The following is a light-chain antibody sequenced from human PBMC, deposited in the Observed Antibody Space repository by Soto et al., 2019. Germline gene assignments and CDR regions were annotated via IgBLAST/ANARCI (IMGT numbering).Light chain of an antibody. CDR1: SRDVGGSNY. CDR2: EVS. CDR3: SSYTSSNTLEV. Sequence: QSALIHPASVSGSPGQSITISCTGTSRDVGGSNYVSWYQHHPHRAPKLLIYEVSYRPSGVSSRFSGSKSGNTASLTISGLKAEDDADYYCSSYTSSNTLEVFGVGTKLTVL. V-gene: IGLV2-14*01. J-gene: IGLJ1*01.